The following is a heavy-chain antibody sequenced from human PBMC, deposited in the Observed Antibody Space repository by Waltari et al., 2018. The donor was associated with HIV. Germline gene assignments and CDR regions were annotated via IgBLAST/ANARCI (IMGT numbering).Heavy chain of an antibody. CDR3: ARRAGVSGLRFVYYYGMDV. CDR2: LNHSGST. J-gene: IGHJ6*02. D-gene: IGHD5-12*01. CDR1: GGSFSGYY. Sequence: QVQLQQWGAGLLKPSETLSLTCAVYGGSFSGYYWSWIRQRPGTGLEWIGELNHSGSTNYNPSLKSRVTISVDTSKNQFSLKLSSVTAADTAVYYCARRAGVSGLRFVYYYGMDVWGQGTTVTVSS. V-gene: IGHV4-34*01.